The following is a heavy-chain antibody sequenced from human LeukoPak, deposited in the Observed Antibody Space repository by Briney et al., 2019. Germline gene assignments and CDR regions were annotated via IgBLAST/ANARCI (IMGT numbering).Heavy chain of an antibody. CDR3: ARGFGKAAANVFGGYTMDV. Sequence: GVSLRLSCAASGFTVDSKYMSWVRQAPGKGLEWVSLIYTGGSTYYADSVRGRFTISRDNSKNTLYLQMNSLRPEDTAVYYCARGFGKAAANVFGGYTMDVWGQGTTVTVSS. CDR2: IYTGGST. D-gene: IGHD6-13*01. J-gene: IGHJ6*02. CDR1: GFTVDSKY. V-gene: IGHV3-66*02.